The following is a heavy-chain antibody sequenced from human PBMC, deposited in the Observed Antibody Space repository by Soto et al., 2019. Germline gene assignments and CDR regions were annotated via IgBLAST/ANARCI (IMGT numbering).Heavy chain of an antibody. D-gene: IGHD2-8*01. J-gene: IGHJ5*02. CDR2: ISGSGGST. V-gene: IGHV3-23*01. Sequence: GGSLRLSCAASGFTFSSYAMSWVRQAPGKGLEWVSAISGSGGSTYYADSVKGRFTTSRDNSKNTLYLQMNSLRAEDTAVYYCAKDTLYCTNGACPKGVNWFDPWGQGTLVTVSS. CDR3: AKDTLYCTNGACPKGVNWFDP. CDR1: GFTFSSYA.